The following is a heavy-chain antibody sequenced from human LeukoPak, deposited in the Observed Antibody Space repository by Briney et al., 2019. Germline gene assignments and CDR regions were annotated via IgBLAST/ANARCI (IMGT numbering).Heavy chain of an antibody. V-gene: IGHV3-30-3*01. Sequence: GGSLRLSCAASGFTFSSYAMSWVRQAPGKGLEWVAVISYDGSNKYYADSVKGRFTISRDNSKNTLYLQMNSLRAEDTAVYYCARDRTVVVTFYYYGMDVWGQGTTVTVSS. CDR2: ISYDGSNK. CDR1: GFTFSSYA. D-gene: IGHD2-15*01. CDR3: ARDRTVVVTFYYYGMDV. J-gene: IGHJ6*02.